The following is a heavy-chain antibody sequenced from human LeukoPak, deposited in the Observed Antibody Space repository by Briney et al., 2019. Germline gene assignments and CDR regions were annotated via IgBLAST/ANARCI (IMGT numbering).Heavy chain of an antibody. D-gene: IGHD3-16*01. CDR2: IKQDGSEK. CDR3: ARAMRTGSSLTFDY. J-gene: IGHJ4*02. CDR1: GFTFSSYW. V-gene: IGHV3-7*01. Sequence: PGGSLRLSCAASGFTFSSYWMSWVRQAPGKGLEWVANIKQDGSEKYYVDSVKGRFTISRDNAKNSLYLQVNSLRAEDTAVYYCARAMRTGSSLTFDYWGQGTLVTVSS.